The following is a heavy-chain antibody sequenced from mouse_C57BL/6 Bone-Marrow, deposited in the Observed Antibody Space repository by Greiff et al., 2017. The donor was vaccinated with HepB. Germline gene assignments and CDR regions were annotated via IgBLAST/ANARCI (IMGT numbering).Heavy chain of an antibody. J-gene: IGHJ3*01. Sequence: VQLQQPGAELVKPGASVEMSCKASGYTFTSYWITWVKQRPGQGLEWIGDIYPGSGSTNYNEKFKSKATLTVEKSSSTVYLELSRLTSDDSAVYYCARSYGSSYDWFAYWGQGTLVTVSA. D-gene: IGHD1-1*01. CDR2: IYPGSGST. CDR1: GYTFTSYW. CDR3: ARSYGSSYDWFAY. V-gene: IGHV1-55*01.